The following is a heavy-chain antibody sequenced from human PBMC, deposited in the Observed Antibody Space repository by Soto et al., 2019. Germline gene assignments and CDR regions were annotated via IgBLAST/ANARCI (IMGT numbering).Heavy chain of an antibody. J-gene: IGHJ5*02. CDR3: ARENPGYCTNGGCYSTGWFDP. V-gene: IGHV1-69*01. D-gene: IGHD2-8*01. Sequence: QVQLVQSGAEVKKPGSSVKVSCKASGGTFSSYAISWVRQAPGQGLEWMGGIIPIFGTANYAQKFQGRVTITADESKSTAYMELSSLRSEDTAVYYCARENPGYCTNGGCYSTGWFDPWGQGTLVTVSS. CDR1: GGTFSSYA. CDR2: IIPIFGTA.